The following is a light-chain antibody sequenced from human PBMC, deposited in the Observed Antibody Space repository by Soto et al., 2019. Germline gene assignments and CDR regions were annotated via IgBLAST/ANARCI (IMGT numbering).Light chain of an antibody. CDR3: AQGLATPFT. J-gene: IGKJ4*01. V-gene: IGKV2-28*01. CDR2: LGS. CDR1: RNLLHSNGYYY. Sequence: EIVLTQSPLSLHVTPGEPASISCRSSRNLLHSNGYYYLDWYLQKPGQSPQLLIYLGSNRASGVPDRFSGSGSGTDFTLTISRVEAEDVGVYFCAQGLATPFTFGGGTKVEIK.